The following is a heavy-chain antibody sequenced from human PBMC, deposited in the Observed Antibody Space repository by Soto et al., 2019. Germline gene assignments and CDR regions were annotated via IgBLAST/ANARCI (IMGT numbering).Heavy chain of an antibody. CDR2: INSNGGST. J-gene: IGHJ4*02. V-gene: IGHV3-64D*06. D-gene: IGHD1-7*01. CDR3: VKMAGTTSGFVYYFDY. Sequence: SLRLSCSASGFTFSSYAMHWVRQAPGKGLEYVSGINSNGGSTYYADSVKGRFTISRDNSKNTLYPQMSSLRAEDTAVYYCVKMAGTTSGFVYYFDYWGQGTLVTVSS. CDR1: GFTFSSYA.